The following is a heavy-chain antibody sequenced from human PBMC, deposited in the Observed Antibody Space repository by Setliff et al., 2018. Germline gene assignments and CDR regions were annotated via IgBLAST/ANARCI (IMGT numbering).Heavy chain of an antibody. CDR2: IYTSGST. V-gene: IGHV4-4*07. Sequence: SETLSLTCSVSSGSMRNYYWIWIRQPAGEGLEWIGRIYTSGSTNYNPSLKRRVTISLEMSKNQFSLTLSSVTAADTAVYYCARARPATIAGVVPGVADFGIDVWGQGTTVPSP. D-gene: IGHD2-2*01. CDR3: ARARPATIAGVVPGVADFGIDV. J-gene: IGHJ6*02. CDR1: SGSMRNYY.